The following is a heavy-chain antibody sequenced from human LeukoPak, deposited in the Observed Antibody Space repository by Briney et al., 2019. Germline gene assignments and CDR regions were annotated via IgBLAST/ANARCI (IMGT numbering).Heavy chain of an antibody. J-gene: IGHJ5*02. CDR3: ARGGLTTVDTGAWFDP. Sequence: ASVKVSCKASGYTFTSYGMNWVRQAPGQGLEWMGWINTNTGNPTYAQGFTGRFVFSLDTSVSTAYLQISSLKAEDAAVYYCARGGLTTVDTGAWFDPWGQGTLVTVSS. CDR1: GYTFTSYG. D-gene: IGHD4-23*01. V-gene: IGHV7-4-1*02. CDR2: INTNTGNP.